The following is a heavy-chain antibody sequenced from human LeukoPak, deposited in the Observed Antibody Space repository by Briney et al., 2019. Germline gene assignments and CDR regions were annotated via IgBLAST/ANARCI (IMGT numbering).Heavy chain of an antibody. CDR2: IYPGDSDT. D-gene: IGHD4-17*01. V-gene: IGHV5-51*01. Sequence: GESLKISFKGSGYSFTNYWIGWVREMPGKGLEWMGIIYPGDSDTRYSPSFQGHVTISADKSITTAYLQWNSLKASDTAIYYCAIGRLFAVTTGIDYWGHGTLVTVSS. CDR3: AIGRLFAVTTGIDY. CDR1: GYSFTNYW. J-gene: IGHJ4*01.